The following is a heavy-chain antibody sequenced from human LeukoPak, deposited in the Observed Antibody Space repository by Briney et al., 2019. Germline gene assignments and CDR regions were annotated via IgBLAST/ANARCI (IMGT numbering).Heavy chain of an antibody. V-gene: IGHV1-2*02. Sequence: ASVKVSCKASGYTFTGYYMHWVRQAPGQRLEWMGWINPSSGGTNYAQKFQGRVTMTRDTSISTAYMELSRLRSDGTAVYYCAREKFGSTSCLDPWGQGTLVTVSS. D-gene: IGHD2-2*01. J-gene: IGHJ5*02. CDR1: GYTFTGYY. CDR3: AREKFGSTSCLDP. CDR2: INPSSGGT.